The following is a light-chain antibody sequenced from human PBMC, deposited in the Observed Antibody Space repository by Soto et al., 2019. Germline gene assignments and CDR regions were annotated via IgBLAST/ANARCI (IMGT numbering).Light chain of an antibody. V-gene: IGKV1-39*01. CDR3: QYYNTFSGT. Sequence: DIQMPQSPSSLSASVGDRGTITCRASQSISSYLNWYQQKPGKAPKLLIYAASSLQSGVPSRFSGSGSGTEFTLTISSLQPDDFATYYCQYYNTFSGTFGQGTKVDIK. CDR2: AAS. J-gene: IGKJ1*01. CDR1: QSISSY.